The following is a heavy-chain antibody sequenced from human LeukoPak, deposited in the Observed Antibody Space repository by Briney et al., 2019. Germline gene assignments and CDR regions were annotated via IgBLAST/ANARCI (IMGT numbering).Heavy chain of an antibody. D-gene: IGHD3-9*01. CDR2: IYSGGST. CDR1: GFTVSSNY. CDR3: ASGPKYYDILTGYYRTYYYYMDV. Sequence: GGSLRLSCAASGFTVSSNYMSWVRQAPGKGLEWVSVIYSGGSTYYADSVKGRFTISRDNSKNTLYLQMNSLRAEGTAVYYCASGPKYYDILTGYYRTYYYYMDVWGKGTTVTVSS. V-gene: IGHV3-66*02. J-gene: IGHJ6*03.